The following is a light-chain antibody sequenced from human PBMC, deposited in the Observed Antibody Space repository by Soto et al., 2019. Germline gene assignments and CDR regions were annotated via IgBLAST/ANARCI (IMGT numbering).Light chain of an antibody. J-gene: IGKJ1*01. Sequence: EIVLTQSPATLSLSPGERATLSCRASQSVSSYLAWYQHKPGQAPRLLIYDASNRATGIPARFSGSGSGTDFTLTIPSLEPEDFAVYYCQQRSTWPWTFGQGTKVEIK. CDR3: QQRSTWPWT. CDR1: QSVSSY. CDR2: DAS. V-gene: IGKV3-11*01.